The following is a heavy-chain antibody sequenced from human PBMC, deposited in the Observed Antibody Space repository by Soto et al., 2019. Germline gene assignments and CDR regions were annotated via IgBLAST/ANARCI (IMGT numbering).Heavy chain of an antibody. CDR3: ARESDTFDI. CDR2: INCNSGAT. Sequence: QVQLVQSEGEVKKPGASVKVSCKASGFTFTGYYMHWIREAPGQGLEWMGWINCNSGATNYAQKFRGRVTMTRDAPIDTASMELSRLTSDDTAVYYCARESDTFDIWGQGTMVTVSS. J-gene: IGHJ3*02. CDR1: GFTFTGYY. V-gene: IGHV1-2*02.